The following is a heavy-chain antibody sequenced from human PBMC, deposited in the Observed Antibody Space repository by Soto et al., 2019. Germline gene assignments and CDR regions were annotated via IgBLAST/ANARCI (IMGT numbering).Heavy chain of an antibody. V-gene: IGHV3-74*01. CDR1: GFTFSSYW. Sequence: PGGSLRLFCAASGFTFSSYWMHWVRQVPGKGLVWVSRIHFDGSTTHYADSVKGRFTISRDNAKNTLSLQMNSLRAEDTAVYYCARDAYISGYYQFHYWGQGTLVTVS. J-gene: IGHJ4*02. D-gene: IGHD6-19*01. CDR3: ARDAYISGYYQFHY. CDR2: IHFDGSTT.